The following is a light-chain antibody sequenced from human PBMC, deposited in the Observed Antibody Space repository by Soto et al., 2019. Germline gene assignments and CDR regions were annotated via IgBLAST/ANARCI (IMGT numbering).Light chain of an antibody. CDR3: QQRSNWPIT. Sequence: EILLTQSPATLSLSPGERATLSCGASQSVSTYLTWYQQKPGQAPRLLIYDASNRATGIPARFSGSGSGTDFTLTISRLETEDFAVYYCQQRSNWPITFGQGTDWRL. CDR1: QSVSTY. V-gene: IGKV3-11*01. J-gene: IGKJ5*01. CDR2: DAS.